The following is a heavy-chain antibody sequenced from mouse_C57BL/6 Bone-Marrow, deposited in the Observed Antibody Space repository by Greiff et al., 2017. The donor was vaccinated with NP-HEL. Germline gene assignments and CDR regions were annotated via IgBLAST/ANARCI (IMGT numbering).Heavy chain of an antibody. V-gene: IGHV3-6*01. CDR1: GYSITSGYY. Sequence: EVHLVESGPGLVKPSQSLSLTCSVTGYSITSGYYWNWIRQFPGNKLEWMGYISYDGSNNYNPSLKNRISITRDTSKNQFFLKLNSVTTEDTATYYCAKERDDHFDYWGQGTTLTVSS. CDR3: AKERDDHFDY. CDR2: ISYDGSN. D-gene: IGHD2-3*01. J-gene: IGHJ2*01.